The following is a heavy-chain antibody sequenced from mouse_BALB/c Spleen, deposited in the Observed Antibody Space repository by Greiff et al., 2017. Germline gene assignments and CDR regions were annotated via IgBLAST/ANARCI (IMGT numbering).Heavy chain of an antibody. V-gene: IGHV5-17*02. CDR1: GFSFSSFG. CDR2: ISIGSSTI. J-gene: IGHJ3*01. D-gene: IGHD2-12*01. Sequence: EVKLMESGGGLVQPGGSRKLSCAASGFSFSSFGMHWVRQAPVNGLEWVAYISIGSSTIYYAHTVKGRFTLTRDNPKSTLFLQMTSLRSEDTAMYYCARSYYCYGTWFAYWGQGTLVTVSA. CDR3: ARSYYCYGTWFAY.